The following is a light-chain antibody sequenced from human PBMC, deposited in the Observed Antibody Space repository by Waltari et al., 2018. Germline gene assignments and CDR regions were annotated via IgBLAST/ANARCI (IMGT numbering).Light chain of an antibody. Sequence: QSALTPPPSTSGSPGQSVTISCTGTSSDVGGYNYFSWYQQHPGKAPKLMIYEVSTRPSGVPDRFSGSKSGNTASLTVSGLQAEDEADYYCSSYAGSINLVFGGGTKLTVL. CDR1: SSDVGGYNY. CDR2: EVS. J-gene: IGLJ2*01. CDR3: SSYAGSINLV. V-gene: IGLV2-8*01.